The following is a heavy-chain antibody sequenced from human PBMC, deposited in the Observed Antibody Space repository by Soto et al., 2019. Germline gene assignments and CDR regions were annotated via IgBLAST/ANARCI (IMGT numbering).Heavy chain of an antibody. CDR3: ARDKYCSGGSCRKNWFDP. Sequence: SETLSLTCTVSGGSMSSSYWSWIRQPPGKGLEWLAYIYDDGSANYNPSLKSRATISLDMSKNRFSLKLTSVAAADTAVYYCARDKYCSGGSCRKNWFDPWGQGTLVTVSS. V-gene: IGHV4-59*01. CDR1: GGSMSSSY. J-gene: IGHJ5*02. D-gene: IGHD2-15*01. CDR2: IYDDGSA.